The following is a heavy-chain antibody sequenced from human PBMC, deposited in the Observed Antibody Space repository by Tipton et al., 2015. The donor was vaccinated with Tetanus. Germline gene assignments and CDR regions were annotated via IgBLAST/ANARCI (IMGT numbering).Heavy chain of an antibody. V-gene: IGHV4-34*01. Sequence: TLSLTCAVYGGSFSGYYWSWIRQPPGKGLEWIGEINHSGSTNHNPSLKSRVTISVDTSRNQFSLKLSSVTAADTAVYYCARVPSYYYDSSGAYDYWGQGTLVTVSS. J-gene: IGHJ4*02. CDR3: ARVPSYYYDSSGAYDY. D-gene: IGHD3-22*01. CDR2: INHSGST. CDR1: GGSFSGYY.